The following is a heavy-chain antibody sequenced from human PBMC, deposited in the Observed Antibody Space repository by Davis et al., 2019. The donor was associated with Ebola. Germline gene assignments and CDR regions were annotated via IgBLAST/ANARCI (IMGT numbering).Heavy chain of an antibody. Sequence: AASVKVSCKASGGSFSNCAFSWVRQAPGQGLEWMVWISGYNGNTYYAQKFQGRVTMTTDTSASTVYMELRSLRSDDTAVYYCARDNSLWSGYYVDYWGQGTLVTVSS. J-gene: IGHJ4*02. CDR1: GGSFSNCA. V-gene: IGHV1-18*01. CDR2: ISGYNGNT. D-gene: IGHD3-3*01. CDR3: ARDNSLWSGYYVDY.